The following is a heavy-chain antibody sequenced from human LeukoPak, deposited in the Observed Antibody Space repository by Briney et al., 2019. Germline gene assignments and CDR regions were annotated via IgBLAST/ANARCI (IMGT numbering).Heavy chain of an antibody. D-gene: IGHD3-22*01. Sequence: SETLSLTCSVSGGSISSYYWSWIRQPPGKGLEWIGYIYYSGSTNYNPSLKSRVTISVDTSKNQFSLKLSSVTAADMAVYYCAKSVVVATTRLGPFDTWGQGTMVTVSS. CDR1: GGSISSYY. V-gene: IGHV4-59*08. J-gene: IGHJ3*02. CDR2: IYYSGST. CDR3: AKSVVVATTRLGPFDT.